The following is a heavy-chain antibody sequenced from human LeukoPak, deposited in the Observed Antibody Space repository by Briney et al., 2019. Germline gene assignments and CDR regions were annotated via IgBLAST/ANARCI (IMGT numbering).Heavy chain of an antibody. D-gene: IGHD1-1*01. Sequence: GGSLRLSCAAPGFTFSSSAMSWVRQAPGKGLEWVANIKQDGSEKYYVDSVKGRFTISRDNAKNSLYLQMNSLRAEDTAVYYCASHGWNLYYFDYWGQGTLVTVSS. CDR1: GFTFSSSA. CDR2: IKQDGSEK. J-gene: IGHJ4*02. V-gene: IGHV3-7*01. CDR3: ASHGWNLYYFDY.